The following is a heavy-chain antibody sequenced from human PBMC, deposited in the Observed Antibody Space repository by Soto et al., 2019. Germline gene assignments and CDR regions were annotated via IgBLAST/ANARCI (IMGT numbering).Heavy chain of an antibody. CDR1: GFTFDDYA. V-gene: IGHV3-9*01. CDR3: AKDFRGSSGYLSYYGMDV. Sequence: PGGSLRLSCAASGFTFDDYAMHWVRQAPGKGLEWVSGISWNSGSIGYADSVKGRFTISRDNAKNSLYLQMNSLRAEDTALYYCAKDFRGSSGYLSYYGMDVWGQGTTVTVSS. J-gene: IGHJ6*02. D-gene: IGHD3-22*01. CDR2: ISWNSGSI.